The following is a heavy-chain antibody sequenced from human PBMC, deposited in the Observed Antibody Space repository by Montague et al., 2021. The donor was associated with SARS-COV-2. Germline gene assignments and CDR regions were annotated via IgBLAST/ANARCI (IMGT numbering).Heavy chain of an antibody. CDR3: ARHAHGEIDWLNEGHFVY. CDR2: IYYSGST. V-gene: IGHV4-59*08. J-gene: IGHJ4*02. CDR1: GGSISSYY. D-gene: IGHD3-9*01. Sequence: SETLSLTCTVSGGSISSYYWSWIRQPPGRGLEWIGYIYYSGSTNYNPSLTSRVTISVDTSKNQFSLKLSSVTAADTAVYYCARHAHGEIDWLNEGHFVYWGQGTLVTVSS.